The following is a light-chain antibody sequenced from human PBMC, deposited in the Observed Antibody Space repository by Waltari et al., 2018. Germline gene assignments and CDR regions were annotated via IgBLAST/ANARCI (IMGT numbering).Light chain of an antibody. J-gene: IGLJ2*01. V-gene: IGLV2-14*03. CDR3: SSYSTSSSLIL. Sequence: QSALSQPASVSGSPGQSITISCPGASSDVGGHDYFSWYQQHPGKAPKLIIRDVNNRPSGVSNRFSGSKSGNTASLTISGLQAEDEADYYCSSYSTSSSLILFGEGTKVTVL. CDR1: SSDVGGHDY. CDR2: DVN.